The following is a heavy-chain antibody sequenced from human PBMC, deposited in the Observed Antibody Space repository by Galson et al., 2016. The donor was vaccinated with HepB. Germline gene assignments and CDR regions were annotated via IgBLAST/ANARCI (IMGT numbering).Heavy chain of an antibody. CDR1: GFSLSTSGVG. CDR2: IYWDDDK. V-gene: IGHV2-5*02. CDR3: AHSSWAEYSNDY. J-gene: IGHJ4*02. Sequence: PALVKPTQTLTLTCTFSGFSLSTSGVGVGWIRQPPGKALEWLALIYWDDDKRYSPSLKSRLAITKDTSKNQVVLTMTNMDPVDTATYYCAHSSWAEYSNDYWGQGILVTVSS. D-gene: IGHD4-11*01.